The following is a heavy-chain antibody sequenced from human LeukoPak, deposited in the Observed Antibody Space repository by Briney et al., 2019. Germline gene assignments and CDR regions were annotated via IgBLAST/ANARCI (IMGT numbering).Heavy chain of an antibody. CDR3: ARDRDYGGNEETSDAFDI. CDR1: GFTFSSYA. Sequence: GGSLRLSCAASGFTFSSYAMSWVRQAPGKGLEWVSAISGSGGSTYYADSVKGRFTISRDNSKNTLYLQMNSLRAEDTAVYYCARDRDYGGNEETSDAFDIWGQGTMVTVSS. J-gene: IGHJ3*02. V-gene: IGHV3-23*01. CDR2: ISGSGGST. D-gene: IGHD4-23*01.